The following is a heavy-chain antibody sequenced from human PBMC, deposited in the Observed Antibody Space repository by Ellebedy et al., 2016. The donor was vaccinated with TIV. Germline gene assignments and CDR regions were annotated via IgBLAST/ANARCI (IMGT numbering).Heavy chain of an antibody. D-gene: IGHD1-26*01. Sequence: AASVKVSCKASGGTFSSYAFSWVRQAPGQGLEWIGRIIPILDKTNFAQKFQGRVTITADNSTTTVYMDVSSLRVEDTGVYYCARGSGGSFGMDVWGQGTTVTVSS. J-gene: IGHJ6*02. V-gene: IGHV1-69*04. CDR1: GGTFSSYA. CDR3: ARGSGGSFGMDV. CDR2: IIPILDKT.